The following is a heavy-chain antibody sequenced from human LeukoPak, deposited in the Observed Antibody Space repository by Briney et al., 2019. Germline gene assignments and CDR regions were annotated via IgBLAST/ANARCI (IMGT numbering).Heavy chain of an antibody. D-gene: IGHD4-17*01. J-gene: IGHJ3*02. V-gene: IGHV3-15*01. Sequence: GGSLRLSWAASGFTFGTAWMRWVRQAPGKGLEWVGRIKSKTDGGTTDYAAPVKDRFTISRDDSKNTLYLQMNSLKTEDTAVYYCTNSVDYGDYVYAFDIWGQGTMVTVSS. CDR3: TNSVDYGDYVYAFDI. CDR2: IKSKTDGGTT. CDR1: GFTFGTAW.